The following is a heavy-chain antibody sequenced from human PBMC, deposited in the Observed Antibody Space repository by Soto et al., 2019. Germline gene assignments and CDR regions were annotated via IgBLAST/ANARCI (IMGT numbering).Heavy chain of an antibody. Sequence: QVQLVQSGAEVKKPGASVKVSCKASGYTFTSYYMHWVRQAPGQGLEWMGIINPSGGSTSYAQKFQGRVTMTRDTSTSTVYMELSSLRSEDTAVYYCARENCCGGSCWYYFDYWGQGTLVTVSS. J-gene: IGHJ4*02. CDR2: INPSGGST. D-gene: IGHD2-15*01. CDR3: ARENCCGGSCWYYFDY. V-gene: IGHV1-46*01. CDR1: GYTFTSYY.